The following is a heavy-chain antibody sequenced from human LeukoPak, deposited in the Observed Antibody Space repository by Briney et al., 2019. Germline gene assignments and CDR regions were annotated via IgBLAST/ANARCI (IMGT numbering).Heavy chain of an antibody. CDR1: GFSISPYA. V-gene: IGHV3-30*01. D-gene: IGHD2-8*02. CDR2: ISYDGDNK. J-gene: IGHJ4*02. CDR3: TGVPDTGPSFDY. Sequence: GGSLRLSCAASGFSISPYAMHWVRQAPGKGLEWVAVISYDGDNKYIADSVKGRFSISRDNSKNTLYLQMNSLRAEDTAVYYCTGVPDTGPSFDYWGQGTLVTVSS.